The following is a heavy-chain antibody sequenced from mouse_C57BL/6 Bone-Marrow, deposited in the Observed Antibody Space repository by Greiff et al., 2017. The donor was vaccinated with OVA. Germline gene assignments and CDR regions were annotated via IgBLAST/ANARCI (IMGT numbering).Heavy chain of an antibody. Sequence: LMESGGGLVKPGGSLKLSCAASGFTFSDYGMHWVRQAPAKGLEWVAYISSGSSTIYYADTVKGRFTISRDNAKNTLFLQMTSLRSEDTAMYYCARLRVPGYWGQGTTLTVSS. V-gene: IGHV5-17*01. D-gene: IGHD2-14*01. CDR1: GFTFSDYG. CDR2: ISSGSSTI. CDR3: ARLRVPGY. J-gene: IGHJ2*01.